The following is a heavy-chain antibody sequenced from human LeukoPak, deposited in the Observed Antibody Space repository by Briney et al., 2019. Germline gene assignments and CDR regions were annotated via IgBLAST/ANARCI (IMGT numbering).Heavy chain of an antibody. Sequence: GGSLRLSCAASGFTFDDYAMHWVRQAPGKGLEWVSGISWNSGSIGYADSVKGRFTISRDNAKNSLYLQMNSLRAEDTALYYCAKGDSISWYAFDYWGQGTLVTVSS. V-gene: IGHV3-9*01. CDR3: AKGDSISWYAFDY. CDR2: ISWNSGSI. D-gene: IGHD6-13*01. J-gene: IGHJ4*02. CDR1: GFTFDDYA.